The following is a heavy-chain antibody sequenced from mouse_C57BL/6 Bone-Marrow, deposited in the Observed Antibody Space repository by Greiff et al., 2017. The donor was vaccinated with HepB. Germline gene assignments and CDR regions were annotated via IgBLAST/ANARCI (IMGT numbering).Heavy chain of an antibody. Sequence: QVQLQQSGAELARPGASVKLSCKASGYPFTSYGLSWVKQRTGQGLEWIGEIDPRSGNTYYNEKFKGKATLTADKSSSTAYMELRSLTSEDSAVYFCATITTVVRAMDYWGQGTSVTVSS. CDR2: IDPRSGNT. V-gene: IGHV1-81*01. CDR3: ATITTVVRAMDY. J-gene: IGHJ4*01. CDR1: GYPFTSYG. D-gene: IGHD1-1*01.